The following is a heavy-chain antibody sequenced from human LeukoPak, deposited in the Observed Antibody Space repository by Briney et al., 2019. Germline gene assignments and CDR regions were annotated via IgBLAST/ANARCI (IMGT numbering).Heavy chain of an antibody. CDR1: GFNFSSYG. CDR3: AAGYYFGDY. V-gene: IGHV3-30*03. Sequence: GGSLRLSCAASGFNFSSYGMHWVRQAPGKGLEWVATISHDGSNKYYADSVKGRFTISRDNSKSTLYLQMNSLRAEDTAVYYCAAGYYFGDYWGQGTLVTVSS. CDR2: ISHDGSNK. D-gene: IGHD3-22*01. J-gene: IGHJ4*02.